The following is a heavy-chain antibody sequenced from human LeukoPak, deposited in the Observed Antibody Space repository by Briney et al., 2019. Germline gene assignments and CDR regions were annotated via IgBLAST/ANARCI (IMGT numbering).Heavy chain of an antibody. D-gene: IGHD3-10*01. V-gene: IGHV4-59*01. J-gene: IGHJ6*03. CDR3: ARLGSAMDYYMDV. Sequence: SETLSLTCTVSGVSISSYYWSWIRQPPGKGLEWIGYIYYSGSTNYNPSLKSRVTISVDTSKNQFSLKLSSVTAADTAVYYCARLGSAMDYYMDVWGKGTTVTISS. CDR1: GVSISSYY. CDR2: IYYSGST.